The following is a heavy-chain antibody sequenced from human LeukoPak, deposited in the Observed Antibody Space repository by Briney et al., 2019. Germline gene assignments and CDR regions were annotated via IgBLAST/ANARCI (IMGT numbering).Heavy chain of an antibody. Sequence: SGGSLRLSCAASGFTFSNYAVNWVRQGPGKGLDWVSAISGGSDFIYYADSVKGRFTISRDNSKGTVYLQMNSLRVEDTAIYYSAKVDGSSLSRAPFAFWGPGTLVTVSS. V-gene: IGHV3-23*01. CDR3: AKVDGSSLSRAPFAF. D-gene: IGHD6-6*01. J-gene: IGHJ4*02. CDR1: GFTFSNYA. CDR2: ISGGSDFI.